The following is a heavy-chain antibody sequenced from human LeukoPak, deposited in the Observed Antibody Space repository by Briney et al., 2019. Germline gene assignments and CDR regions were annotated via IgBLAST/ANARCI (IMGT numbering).Heavy chain of an antibody. CDR1: GGSIIIYY. Sequence: RSEILPRTFTVLGGSIIIYYWSWIRQPPAHPMSCIGFTYYSGSPDYNPSLKSRVTISVDTSKNQFSLKLSSVTAADTAVYYCARGQKNYYGSGSFPHAVYYYYYMDVWGKGTTVTVSS. CDR2: TYYSGSP. D-gene: IGHD3-10*01. V-gene: IGHV4-59*01. CDR3: ARGQKNYYGSGSFPHAVYYYYYMDV. J-gene: IGHJ6*03.